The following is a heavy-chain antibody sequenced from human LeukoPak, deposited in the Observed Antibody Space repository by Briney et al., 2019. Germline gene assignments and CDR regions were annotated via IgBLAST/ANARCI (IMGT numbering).Heavy chain of an antibody. CDR3: ARASHSDYVWGSYLNYYYYMDV. D-gene: IGHD3-16*02. J-gene: IGHJ6*03. CDR2: INPNSGGT. Sequence: GASVKVSXKASGYTFTGYYMHWVRQAPGQGLEWMGRINPNSGGTNYAQKFQGRVTMTRDTSISTAYMELSRLRSDDTAVYYCARASHSDYVWGSYLNYYYYMDVWGKGTTVTVSS. V-gene: IGHV1-2*06. CDR1: GYTFTGYY.